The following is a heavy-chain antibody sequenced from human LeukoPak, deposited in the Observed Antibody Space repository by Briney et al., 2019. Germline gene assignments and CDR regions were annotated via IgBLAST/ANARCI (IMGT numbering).Heavy chain of an antibody. CDR3: ASRSDYDFWSGSNYYMDV. CDR1: GGSISSGSYY. V-gene: IGHV4-61*02. CDR2: IYTSGST. Sequence: SQTLSLTFTVSGGSISSGSYYWSWIRQPAGKGLEWIGRIYTSGSTNYNPSLKSRVTISVDTSKNQFSLKLSSVTAADTAVYYCASRSDYDFWSGSNYYMDVWGKGTTVTVSS. J-gene: IGHJ6*03. D-gene: IGHD3-3*01.